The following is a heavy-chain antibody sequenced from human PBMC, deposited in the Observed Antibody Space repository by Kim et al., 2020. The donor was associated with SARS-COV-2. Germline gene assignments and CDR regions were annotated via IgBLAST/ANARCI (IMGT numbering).Heavy chain of an antibody. Sequence: GGSLRLSCAISGFTVSSNYMTWVRQAPGKGLEWVSGIHSDGNTLYAASVKGRFTISRDSSENTLYLQMNSLRAEDTAVYYCAREYPYYLDNRCHLNSHFEYWGQRTLVTVSS. CDR2: IHSDGNT. J-gene: IGHJ4*02. CDR3: AREYPYYLDNRCHLNSHFEY. D-gene: IGHD3-22*01. V-gene: IGHV3-53*01. CDR1: GFTVSSNY.